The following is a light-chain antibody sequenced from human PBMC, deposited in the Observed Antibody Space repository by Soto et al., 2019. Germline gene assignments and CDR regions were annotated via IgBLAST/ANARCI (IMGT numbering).Light chain of an antibody. V-gene: IGKV1-5*03. CDR2: KAS. Sequence: DIQMTQSPSTLSVSVGDRVTITCRASQSVSGWLAWYQQKVGRAPRLLIYKASSLESGVPSRFSGSGSGTEFTLTISSLQPDDFATYYCQHYNSYSEAFGQGTKVDIK. J-gene: IGKJ1*01. CDR3: QHYNSYSEA. CDR1: QSVSGW.